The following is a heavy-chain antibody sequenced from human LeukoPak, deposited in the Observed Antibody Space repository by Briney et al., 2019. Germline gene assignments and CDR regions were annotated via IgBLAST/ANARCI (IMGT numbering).Heavy chain of an antibody. V-gene: IGHV4-34*01. Sequence: SETLSLTCAVYGGSFNGYYWSWIRQPPGKGLECIGEINHSGSTNYNPSLKSRGTVSVDTSKNQFSLKLSSVTAADTAVYYCARTYYYDSSGYYALDVWGQGTTVTVSS. CDR3: ARTYYYDSSGYYALDV. CDR2: INHSGST. CDR1: GGSFNGYY. D-gene: IGHD3-22*01. J-gene: IGHJ6*02.